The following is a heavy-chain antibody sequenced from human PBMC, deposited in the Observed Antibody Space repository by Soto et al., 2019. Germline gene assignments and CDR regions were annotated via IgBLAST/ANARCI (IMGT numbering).Heavy chain of an antibody. Sequence: KPSETLSLTCTVSGGSVSSGSYYWSWIRQPPGKGLEWIGYIYYSGSTNYNPSLKSRVTISVDTSKNQFSLKLSSVTAADTAVYYCARDDNSGSYGFDPWGQGTLVTVSS. CDR2: IYYSGST. CDR3: ARDDNSGSYGFDP. D-gene: IGHD1-26*01. J-gene: IGHJ5*02. V-gene: IGHV4-61*01. CDR1: GGSVSSGSYY.